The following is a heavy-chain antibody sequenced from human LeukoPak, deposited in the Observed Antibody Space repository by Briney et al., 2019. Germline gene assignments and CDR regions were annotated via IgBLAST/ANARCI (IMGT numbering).Heavy chain of an antibody. V-gene: IGHV3-30*02. Sequence: GGSLRLSCAASGFTFSSYGMHWVRQAPGKGLEWVAFIRYDGSNKYYADSVKGRFTISRDNSKNTLYLQMNSLRAEDTAVYYCAKGPEELWFGELGGYFDYWGQGTLVTVST. CDR2: IRYDGSNK. J-gene: IGHJ4*02. CDR1: GFTFSSYG. CDR3: AKGPEELWFGELGGYFDY. D-gene: IGHD3-10*01.